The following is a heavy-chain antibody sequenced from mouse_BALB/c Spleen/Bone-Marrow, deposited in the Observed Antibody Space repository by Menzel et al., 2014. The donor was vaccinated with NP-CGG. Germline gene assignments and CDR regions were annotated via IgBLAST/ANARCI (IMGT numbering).Heavy chain of an antibody. CDR1: GYTFTTYP. Sequence: VKLMESGAEVVKPGASVKMSCKALGYTFTTYPIGWMKQNHGKSLEWIGNFHPFNDDTKYNEKFKDKAKLTVEKSSSTVYLEVSRLTSDDSAIYYCARKGPRNAMDYWGQGTSVTVSS. J-gene: IGHJ4*01. CDR3: ARKGPRNAMDY. D-gene: IGHD3-3*01. CDR2: FHPFNDDT. V-gene: IGHV1-47*01.